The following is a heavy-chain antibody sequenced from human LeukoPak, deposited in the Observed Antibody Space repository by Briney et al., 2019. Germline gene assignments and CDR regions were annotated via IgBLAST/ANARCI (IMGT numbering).Heavy chain of an antibody. Sequence: PGGSLRLSCTASGFTFGDYAMSWVRQAPGKGLEWVGFIRSKAYGGTTEYAASVKGRFTISRDDSKSIAYLQMNSLKTEDTAVYYCTREEYQLLKWGQGTLVTVSS. J-gene: IGHJ4*02. CDR3: TREEYQLLK. CDR1: GFTFGDYA. D-gene: IGHD2-2*01. V-gene: IGHV3-49*04. CDR2: IRSKAYGGTT.